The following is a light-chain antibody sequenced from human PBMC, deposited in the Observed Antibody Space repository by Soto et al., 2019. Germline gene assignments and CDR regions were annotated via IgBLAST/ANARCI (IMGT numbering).Light chain of an antibody. CDR2: DAS. J-gene: IGKJ1*01. Sequence: DIQMTQSPSSLSASVVDRVTITCLASESIRTWLAWYQHKPGKAPKFLIYDASTLESGVPSRFSGSGSGTDFTLTISSLQPDDFATYYCQQYNNYPRTFGQGTKVDIK. CDR3: QQYNNYPRT. CDR1: ESIRTW. V-gene: IGKV1-5*01.